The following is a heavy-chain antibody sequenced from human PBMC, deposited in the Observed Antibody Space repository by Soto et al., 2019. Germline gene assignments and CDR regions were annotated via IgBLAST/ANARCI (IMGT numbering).Heavy chain of an antibody. V-gene: IGHV4-39*01. J-gene: IGHJ4*02. CDR3: ARLAERITMVRGVIITAHHFDY. CDR1: GGSISSSSYY. CDR2: IYYSGST. Sequence: SETLSLTCTVSGGSISSSSYYWGWIRQPPGKGLEWIGSIYYSGSTYYNPSLKSRVTISVDTSKNQFSLKLSSVTAADTAVYYCARLAERITMVRGVIITAHHFDYWGQGTLVTVSS. D-gene: IGHD3-10*01.